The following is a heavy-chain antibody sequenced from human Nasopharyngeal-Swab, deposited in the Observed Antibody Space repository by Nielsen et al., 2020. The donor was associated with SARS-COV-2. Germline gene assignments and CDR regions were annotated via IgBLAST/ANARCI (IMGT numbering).Heavy chain of an antibody. D-gene: IGHD4/OR15-4a*01. Sequence: WARQAPGQGLEWMGWISAYNGNTNYAQKLQGRVTMTTDTSTSTAYMELRSLRSDDTAVYYCARAMTMVVTIPAYWGQGTLVTVSS. CDR3: ARAMTMVVTIPAY. J-gene: IGHJ4*02. V-gene: IGHV1-18*01. CDR2: ISAYNGNT.